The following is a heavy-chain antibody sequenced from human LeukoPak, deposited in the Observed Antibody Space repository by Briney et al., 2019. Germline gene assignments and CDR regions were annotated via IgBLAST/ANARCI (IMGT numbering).Heavy chain of an antibody. J-gene: IGHJ2*01. CDR2: VYDSETT. V-gene: IGHV4-61*01. CDR1: GGSVSSVNYY. Sequence: SETLSLTCTVSGGSVSSVNYYWSWIRQPPGKGLEWFGYVYDSETTNYNPSLKSRVTISVDTSKNQFSLKLNSVTAADTAVYYCARSSGSGSYAWYFELWGRGALVTVSS. D-gene: IGHD3-10*01. CDR3: ARSSGSGSYAWYFEL.